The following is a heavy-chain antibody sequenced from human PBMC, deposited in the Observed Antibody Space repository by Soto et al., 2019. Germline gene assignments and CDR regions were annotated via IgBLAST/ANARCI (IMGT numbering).Heavy chain of an antibody. CDR3: VRATEADYGDYHYFDY. V-gene: IGHV4-59*01. Sequence: SETLSLTCTVSGGSISSYYWSWIRQPPGKGLEWIGYIYYSGSINYNPSLKSRVTISVDTSKNQFSLKLSSVTAADTAVYYCVRATEADYGDYHYFDYWGQGTLVTVSS. CDR1: GGSISSYY. J-gene: IGHJ4*02. D-gene: IGHD4-17*01. CDR2: IYYSGSI.